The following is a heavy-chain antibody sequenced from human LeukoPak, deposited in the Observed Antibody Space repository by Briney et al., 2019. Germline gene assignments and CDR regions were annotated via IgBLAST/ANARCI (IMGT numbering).Heavy chain of an antibody. CDR2: IYYSGST. CDR3: ARLDYGYYGDY. CDR1: GGSISSSSYY. D-gene: IGHD4-17*01. Sequence: SETLSLTCTVSGGSISSSSYYWGWIRQPPGKGLEWIGSIYYSGSTYYNPSLKSRVTISVDTSKNQFSLKLSSVTAADTAVYYWARLDYGYYGDYWGQGTLVTVSS. J-gene: IGHJ4*02. V-gene: IGHV4-39*01.